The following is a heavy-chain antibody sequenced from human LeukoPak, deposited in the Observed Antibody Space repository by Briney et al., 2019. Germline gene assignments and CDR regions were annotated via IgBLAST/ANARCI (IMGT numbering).Heavy chain of an antibody. Sequence: GGSLRLSCAASGFTFSSYEMNWVRQAPGRGLEWVSYIGNTGRTIYYTDSVKGRFTISRDNAKNSLYLQMNSLRAEDTAIHYCVRGDRYFFDFWGQGTLVTDSS. CDR1: GFTFSSYE. CDR3: VRGDRYFFDF. CDR2: IGNTGRTI. V-gene: IGHV3-48*03. J-gene: IGHJ4*02.